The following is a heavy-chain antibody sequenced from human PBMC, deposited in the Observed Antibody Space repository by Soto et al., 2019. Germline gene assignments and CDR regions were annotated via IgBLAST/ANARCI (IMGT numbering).Heavy chain of an antibody. V-gene: IGHV1-58*01. J-gene: IGHJ4*02. CDR3: AADADYSNYYFDY. D-gene: IGHD4-4*01. Sequence: GASVKVSCKASGFTFTSSAVQWVRQARGQRLEWIGWIVVGSGNTNYAQKFQERVTITRDMSTSTAYMELSSLRSEDTAVYYCAADADYSNYYFDYWGQGTLVPVSS. CDR2: IVVGSGNT. CDR1: GFTFTSSA.